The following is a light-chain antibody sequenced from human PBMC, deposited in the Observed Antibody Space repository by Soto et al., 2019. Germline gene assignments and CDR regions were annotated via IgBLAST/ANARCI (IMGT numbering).Light chain of an antibody. CDR3: QSYDSNTVV. CDR2: EVS. CDR1: SSDVGGYNF. V-gene: IGLV2-14*01. Sequence: QSALTQPASVSGSPGQSITVSCTGTSSDVGGYNFVSWYQQHPGKAPKLVIYEVSDRPSGVSNRFSGSKSGNTASLTISGLQAEDEADYYCQSYDSNTVVFGGGTKVTVL. J-gene: IGLJ2*01.